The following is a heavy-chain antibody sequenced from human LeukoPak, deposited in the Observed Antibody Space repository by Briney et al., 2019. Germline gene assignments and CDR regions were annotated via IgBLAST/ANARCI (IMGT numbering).Heavy chain of an antibody. CDR1: GFTFDDYG. CDR2: ITWNGGST. D-gene: IGHD3-22*01. J-gene: IGHJ6*04. V-gene: IGHV3-20*04. Sequence: GGSLRLSCAAPGFTFDDYGMSWVRQAPGKGLEWVSGITWNGGSTGYADSVKGRFTISRDNAKNSLYLQMNSLRAEDTALYYCARDYYDSSEGMDVWGKGTTVTVSS. CDR3: ARDYYDSSEGMDV.